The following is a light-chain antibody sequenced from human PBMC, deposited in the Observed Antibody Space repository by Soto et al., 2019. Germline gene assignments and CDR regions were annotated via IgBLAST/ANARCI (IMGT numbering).Light chain of an antibody. V-gene: IGKV3-15*01. CDR3: KPYNNWPRP. CDR1: PSVISN. J-gene: IGKJ1*01. Sequence: EILMTHSPATLSVSPGERDTLSCRSSPSVISNLAWSQQKPGQAPRLLIYGASTRSTGIPARISGSGSGTEFTLTISSRQSEDFAVYCCKPYNNWPRPFGQGTKVDIK. CDR2: GAS.